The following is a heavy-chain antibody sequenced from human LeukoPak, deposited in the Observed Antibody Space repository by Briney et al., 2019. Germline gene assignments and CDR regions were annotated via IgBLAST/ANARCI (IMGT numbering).Heavy chain of an antibody. D-gene: IGHD3-22*01. J-gene: IGHJ5*02. Sequence: RGSLRLSCAASGFTFSSYWMSWVRQAPGKGLEWVANIKQDGSEKYYVDSVKGRFTISRDNAKNSLFLQINSLRAEDTAVYYCASGGTYSSGPWGQGTLVTVSS. CDR3: ASGGTYSSGP. CDR2: IKQDGSEK. CDR1: GFTFSSYW. V-gene: IGHV3-7*01.